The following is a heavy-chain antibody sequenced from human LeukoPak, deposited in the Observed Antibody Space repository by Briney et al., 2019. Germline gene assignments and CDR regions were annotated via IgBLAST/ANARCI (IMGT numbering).Heavy chain of an antibody. CDR1: GFTFSSYG. CDR3: AKDPSHLWFREDYFDY. D-gene: IGHD3-10*01. CDR2: IRYDGSNK. Sequence: GGSLRLSCAASGFTFSSYGMHWVRQAPGKGLEWVAFIRYDGSNKYYADSVKGRFTISRDNSKNTLYLQMNSLRAEDTAVYYCAKDPSHLWFREDYFDYWGQGTLVTVSS. J-gene: IGHJ4*02. V-gene: IGHV3-30*02.